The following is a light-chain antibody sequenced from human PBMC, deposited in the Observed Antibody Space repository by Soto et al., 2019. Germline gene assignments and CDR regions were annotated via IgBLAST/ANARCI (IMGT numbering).Light chain of an antibody. CDR1: QGISSY. V-gene: IGKV1-9*01. J-gene: IGKJ4*01. CDR3: QQVYVSPST. CDR2: AAS. Sequence: IQLTQSPSSLAASVVDRVTITCRASQGISSYLCWYQQKPGKAPNLLIYAASTLQSGVPSRFRGGGSGTDFTLTISSLPPEDFETYYCQQVYVSPSTFGGGTKVDIK.